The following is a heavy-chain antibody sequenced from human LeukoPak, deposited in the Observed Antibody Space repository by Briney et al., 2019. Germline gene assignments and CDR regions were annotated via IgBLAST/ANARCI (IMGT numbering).Heavy chain of an antibody. J-gene: IGHJ5*02. CDR3: ARHTRVRDGYNLYCFDP. CDR2: IWHSGTT. V-gene: IGHV4-39*01. D-gene: IGHD5-24*01. Sequence: SETLSLTCTVSGGSISSSTYYWGWVRQPPGKGPEWIGSIWHSGTTYYNPSLKSRVTISVDTSKNQFSLKLTSVTAADTAVYYCARHTRVRDGYNLYCFDPRGQGTLVTVSS. CDR1: GGSISSSTYY.